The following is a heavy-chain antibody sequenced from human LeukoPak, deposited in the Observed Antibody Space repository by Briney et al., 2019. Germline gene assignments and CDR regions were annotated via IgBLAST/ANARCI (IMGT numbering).Heavy chain of an antibody. D-gene: IGHD3-3*01. CDR1: GYTFTGYY. CDR3: ARDDTIFGVVTYIFDY. Sequence: AASVKVSCKASGYTFTGYYMHWVRQAPGQGLEWMGWINPNSGGTNYAQKFQGRVTMTRDTSISTAYMELSRLRSDDTAVYYCARDDTIFGVVTYIFDYWGQGTLVTVSS. CDR2: INPNSGGT. J-gene: IGHJ4*02. V-gene: IGHV1-2*02.